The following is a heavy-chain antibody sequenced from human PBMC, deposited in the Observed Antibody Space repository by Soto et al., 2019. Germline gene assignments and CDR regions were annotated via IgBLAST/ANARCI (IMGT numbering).Heavy chain of an antibody. CDR2: ISSSSSTI. Sequence: GGSLRLSCAASGFTFSSYSMNWVRQAPGKGLEWVSYISSSSSTIYYADSVKGRFTISRVNAKNSLYLQMNSLRDEDTAVYYCARDRTIFGVVHAFDIWGQGTMVTVSS. D-gene: IGHD3-3*01. CDR1: GFTFSSYS. CDR3: ARDRTIFGVVHAFDI. J-gene: IGHJ3*02. V-gene: IGHV3-48*02.